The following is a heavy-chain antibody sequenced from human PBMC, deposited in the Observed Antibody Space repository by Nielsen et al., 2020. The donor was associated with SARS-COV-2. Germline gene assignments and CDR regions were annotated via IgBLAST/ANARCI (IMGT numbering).Heavy chain of an antibody. CDR2: ISSSSSYI. CDR1: GFTFSTYS. CDR3: ARDAGYYYDSSGSYDY. J-gene: IGHJ4*02. D-gene: IGHD3-22*01. V-gene: IGHV3-21*01. Sequence: GESLKISCAASGFTFSTYSMNWVRQAPGKGLEWVSSISSSSSYIYYADSVKGRFTISRDNAKNSLSLQMNSLRAEDTAVYYCARDAGYYYDSSGSYDYWGQGTLVTVSS.